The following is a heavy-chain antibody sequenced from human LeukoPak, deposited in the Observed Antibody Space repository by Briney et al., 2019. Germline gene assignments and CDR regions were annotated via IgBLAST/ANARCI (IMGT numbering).Heavy chain of an antibody. D-gene: IGHD6-19*01. CDR3: ARVMSGWYYFDY. CDR2: IYYSGST. V-gene: IGHV4-59*12. CDR1: GGSISSYY. Sequence: SETLSLTCTVSGGSISSYYWSWIRQPPGKGLEWIGYIYYSGSTNYNPSLKSRVTISVDTSKNQFSLKLSSVTAADTAVYYCARVMSGWYYFDYWGQGTLVTVSS. J-gene: IGHJ4*02.